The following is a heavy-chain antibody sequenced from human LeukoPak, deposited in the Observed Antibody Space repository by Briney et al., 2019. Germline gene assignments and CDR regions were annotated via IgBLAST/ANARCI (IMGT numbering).Heavy chain of an antibody. CDR1: GGTFSSYA. V-gene: IGHV1-69*13. D-gene: IGHD4-17*01. J-gene: IGHJ4*02. CDR3: ARSARDYGDSSFSLDY. CDR2: IIPIFGTA. Sequence: SVKVSCKASGGTFSSYAISWVRQAPGQGLGWMGGIIPIFGTANYAQKFQGRVTITADESTSTAYMELSSLRSEDTAVYYCARSARDYGDSSFSLDYWGQGTLVTVSS.